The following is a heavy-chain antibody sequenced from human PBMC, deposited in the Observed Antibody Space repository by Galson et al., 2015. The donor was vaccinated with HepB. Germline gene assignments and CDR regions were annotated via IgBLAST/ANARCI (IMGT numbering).Heavy chain of an antibody. D-gene: IGHD1-1*01. Sequence: SVKVSCKASGYTFTSYGISWVRQAPGQGLEWMGWISAYNGNTNYAQKLKGRVTMTTDTSTITAYMELRSLRSDDTVVYYCARDQRLERRFDYWGQGTLVTVSS. CDR3: ARDQRLERRFDY. V-gene: IGHV1-18*04. J-gene: IGHJ4*02. CDR2: ISAYNGNT. CDR1: GYTFTSYG.